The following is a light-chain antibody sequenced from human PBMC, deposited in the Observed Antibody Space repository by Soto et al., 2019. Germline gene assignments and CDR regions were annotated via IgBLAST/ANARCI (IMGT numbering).Light chain of an antibody. CDR3: QQGYTTPIT. V-gene: IGKV1-39*01. CDR1: QSISGY. Sequence: DIQITQSPSSLSSSVLDRFTITCRASQSISGYLNWYQQKPGRAPKLLIYTASSLQSGVPSRFSGSGSGTDFTLTISSLQPEDFATYHCQQGYTTPITFGQGTRLEIK. J-gene: IGKJ5*01. CDR2: TAS.